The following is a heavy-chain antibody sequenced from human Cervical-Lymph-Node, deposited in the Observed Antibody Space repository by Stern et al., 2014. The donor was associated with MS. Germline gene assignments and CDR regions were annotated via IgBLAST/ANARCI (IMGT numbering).Heavy chain of an antibody. J-gene: IGHJ4*02. CDR2: IKQDGIEK. Sequence: VESGGSLRLSCAASGFTFSSYWMAWVRQAPGKGPEWVANIKQDGIEKHYVDSVKGRFTISRDSAKNSLYLQMNSLRAEDTAVYYCARDVGGNLDYWGQGTLVTVSS. V-gene: IGHV3-7*01. D-gene: IGHD4-23*01. CDR3: ARDVGGNLDY. CDR1: GFTFSSYW.